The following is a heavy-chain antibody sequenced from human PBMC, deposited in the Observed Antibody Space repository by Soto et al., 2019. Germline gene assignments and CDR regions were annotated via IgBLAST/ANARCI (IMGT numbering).Heavy chain of an antibody. J-gene: IGHJ6*02. D-gene: IGHD4-4*01. V-gene: IGHV4-61*01. CDR2: IYYSGST. CDR1: GGSVSSGSYY. Sequence: SETLSLTCNVSGGSVSSGSYYWSWIRQPPGKGIERIGYIYYSGSTNYNPSLKSRVTISVDTSKYQFSLKLSSVTAADTAVYFCASESVAVTTYGYYYYYGMDVWGQGTTVTVSS. CDR3: ASESVAVTTYGYYYYYGMDV.